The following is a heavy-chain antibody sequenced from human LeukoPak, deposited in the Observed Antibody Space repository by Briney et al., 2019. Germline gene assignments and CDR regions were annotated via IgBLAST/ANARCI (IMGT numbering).Heavy chain of an antibody. Sequence: ASVKVSCKASGYTFTSYAMHWVRQAPGQRLEWMGWINAGNGNTKYSQKFQGRVTITRDTSASTAYMELSSLRSEDTAVYYCARDKGGEGYCSSTSCIFDYWGQGTLVTVSS. J-gene: IGHJ4*02. CDR2: INAGNGNT. V-gene: IGHV1-3*01. CDR3: ARDKGGEGYCSSTSCIFDY. D-gene: IGHD2-2*01. CDR1: GYTFTSYA.